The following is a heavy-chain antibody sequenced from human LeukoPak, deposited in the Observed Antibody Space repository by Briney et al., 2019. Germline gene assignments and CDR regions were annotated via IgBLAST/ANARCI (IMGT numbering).Heavy chain of an antibody. V-gene: IGHV3-7*01. CDR3: ARVQIDIVVVPAAEPFYYYYYMDV. J-gene: IGHJ6*03. CDR2: IKQDGSEK. Sequence: PGGSLRLSCAASGFTFSSYWMSWVRQAPGKGLEWVANIKQDGSEKYYVDSVKGRFTISRDNAKNSLYLQMNSLRAEDTAVYYCARVQIDIVVVPAAEPFYYYYYMDVWGKGTTVTVSS. D-gene: IGHD2-2*01. CDR1: GFTFSSYW.